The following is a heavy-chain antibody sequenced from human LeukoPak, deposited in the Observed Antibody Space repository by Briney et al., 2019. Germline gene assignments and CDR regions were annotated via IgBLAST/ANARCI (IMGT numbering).Heavy chain of an antibody. CDR3: VRCGRGSDFDY. CDR1: GYTFTGYY. V-gene: IGHV1-2*02. J-gene: IGHJ4*02. CDR2: INPNSGGT. Sequence: GASVKVSCKASGYTFTGYYMHWVRQAPGQGLEWMGWINPNSGGTNYAQKFQGRVTISVDTSKNQFSLKLSSVTTADTAVYYCVRCGRGSDFDYWGQGTPVTVSS. D-gene: IGHD3-10*01.